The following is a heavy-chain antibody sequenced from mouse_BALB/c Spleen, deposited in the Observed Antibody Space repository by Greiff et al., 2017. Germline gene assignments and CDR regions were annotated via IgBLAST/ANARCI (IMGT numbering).Heavy chain of an antibody. CDR3: ARDGYPYAWDY. CDR1: GYTFTDYA. J-gene: IGHJ4*01. CDR2: ISTYYGNT. V-gene: IGHV1-67*01. D-gene: IGHD2-3*01. Sequence: QVQLQQSGPELVRPGVSVKISCKGSGYTFTDYAMHWVKQSHAKSLEWIGVISTYYGNTNYNQKFKGKATMTIDKSSSTAYMELDSLTSEDSAIYYCARDGYPYAWDYWGQGTSVTVSS.